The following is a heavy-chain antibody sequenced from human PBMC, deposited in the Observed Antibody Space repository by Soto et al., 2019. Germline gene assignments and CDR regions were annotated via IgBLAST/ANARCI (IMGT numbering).Heavy chain of an antibody. J-gene: IGHJ6*02. CDR3: ARRRGYDFWSGYYGLSDYYGMDV. CDR1: GYTFTSYA. CDR2: INAGNGNT. Sequence: ASVKVSCKASGYTFTSYAMHWVRQAPGQRLEWMGWINAGNGNTKYSQKFQGRVTITRDTSESTAYMELSSLRSEDTAVYYCARRRGYDFWSGYYGLSDYYGMDVWGQGTTVTVSS. D-gene: IGHD3-3*01. V-gene: IGHV1-3*01.